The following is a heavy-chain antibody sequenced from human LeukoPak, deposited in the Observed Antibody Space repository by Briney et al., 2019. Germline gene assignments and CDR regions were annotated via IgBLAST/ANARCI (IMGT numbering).Heavy chain of an antibody. V-gene: IGHV3-21*01. CDR2: ISSSSSYI. D-gene: IGHD5-18*01. Sequence: GSLRLSCAASGFTFSNAWMSWVRQAPGKGLEWVSSISSSSSYIYYADSVKGRFTISRDNAKNSLYLQMNSLRAEDTAVYYCAREGGGYSYGQFDYWGQGTLVTVSS. CDR3: AREGGGYSYGQFDY. J-gene: IGHJ4*02. CDR1: GFTFSNAW.